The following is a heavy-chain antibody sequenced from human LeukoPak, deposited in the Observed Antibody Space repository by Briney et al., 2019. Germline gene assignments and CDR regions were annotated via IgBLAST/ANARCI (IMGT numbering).Heavy chain of an antibody. J-gene: IGHJ6*02. D-gene: IGHD3-10*01. Sequence: SVKVSCKASGGTFSSYAISWVRQAPGQGLEGMGGIIPIFGTANYAQKFQGRVMITADESTSTAYMELSSLRSEDTAVYYCARCIFYYGSGSYYYYYGMDVWGQGTTVTVSS. CDR3: ARCIFYYGSGSYYYYYGMDV. CDR1: GGTFSSYA. CDR2: IIPIFGTA. V-gene: IGHV1-69*13.